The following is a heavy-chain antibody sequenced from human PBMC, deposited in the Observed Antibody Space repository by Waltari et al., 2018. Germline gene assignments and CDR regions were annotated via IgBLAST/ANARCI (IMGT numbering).Heavy chain of an antibody. CDR3: ARDPTVGHPDYFDY. V-gene: IGHV3-30*04. D-gene: IGHD4-4*01. CDR1: GFTFSNYA. Sequence: QVQLVESGGGVVQPGRSLRLSCAASGFTFSNYAMHWVRQAPGKGLEWVAVISHDATVAYKADSVKGRLTISRDNPENTLYLQMNSLRGEDTAVYYCARDPTVGHPDYFDYWGQGTLVTVSS. J-gene: IGHJ4*02. CDR2: ISHDATVA.